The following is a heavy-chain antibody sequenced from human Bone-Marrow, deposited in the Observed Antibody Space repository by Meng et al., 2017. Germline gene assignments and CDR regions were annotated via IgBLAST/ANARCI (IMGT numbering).Heavy chain of an antibody. CDR1: GGSSGSSKW. D-gene: IGHD6-13*01. CDR3: ARGSSSSWPNFDY. CDR2: IYHSGST. Sequence: VQLQEPGPGVGQASGAPSGTCGVSGGSSGSSKWWSWVRQPPGKGLEWIGEIYHSGSTNYNPSLKSRVTISVDKSKNQFSLKLSSVTAADTAVYYCARGSSSSWPNFDYWGQGTLVTVSS. J-gene: IGHJ4*02. V-gene: IGHV4-4*02.